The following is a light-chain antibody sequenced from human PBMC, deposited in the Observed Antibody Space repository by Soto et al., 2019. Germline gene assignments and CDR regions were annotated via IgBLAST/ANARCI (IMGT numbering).Light chain of an antibody. CDR1: QSVSNNY. Sequence: ESVLTQSPGTLPLSPGRASQSVSNNYLAWYQQKPGQAPRLLIYGASNRATGIPDRFSGSGSGTDFTLTISRLEPEDFAVYYCQQYGSSGTFGQGTKVDIK. J-gene: IGKJ1*01. V-gene: IGKV3-20*01. CDR3: QQYGSSGT. CDR2: GAS.